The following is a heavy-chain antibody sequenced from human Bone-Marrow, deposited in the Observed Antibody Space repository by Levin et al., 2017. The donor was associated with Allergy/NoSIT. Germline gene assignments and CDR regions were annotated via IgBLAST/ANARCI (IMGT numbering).Heavy chain of an antibody. CDR1: GSSVTSGYY. V-gene: IGHV4-61*01. J-gene: IGHJ3*02. CDR3: VRDYFATRAFDI. Sequence: ESLKISCTVSGSSVTSGYYWSWIRQPPGKGLEWIGFLYYNGNNNYNPSLKSRVTISADTSKNQFSLKLSSVTAADTAVYYCVRDYFATRAFDIWGQGTMVTVSS. CDR2: LYYNGNN. D-gene: IGHD3-9*01.